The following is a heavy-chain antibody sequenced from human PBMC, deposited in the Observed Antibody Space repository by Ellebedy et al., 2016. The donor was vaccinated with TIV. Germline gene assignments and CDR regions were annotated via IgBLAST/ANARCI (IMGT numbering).Heavy chain of an antibody. V-gene: IGHV4-39*07. J-gene: IGHJ4*02. CDR3: ARETVATPHFDY. D-gene: IGHD2-15*01. Sequence: MPSETLSLTCIVSGDSITTSSYFWGWIRQPPGKGLEWIGTIYYSGSTSYNPSLKSRVTLSVDTSKNHFSLKLNSVTAADTAVYYCARETVATPHFDYWGQGTLVPVSS. CDR1: GDSITTSSYF. CDR2: IYYSGST.